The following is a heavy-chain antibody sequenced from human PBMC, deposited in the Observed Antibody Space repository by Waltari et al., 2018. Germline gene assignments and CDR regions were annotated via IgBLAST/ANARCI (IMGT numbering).Heavy chain of an antibody. D-gene: IGHD1-20*01. CDR2: ITVGDDT. CDR3: ATPFYNWDDPLHS. V-gene: IGHV3-23*01. J-gene: IGHJ5*01. CDR1: GITFSNYA. Sequence: EVQLLESGGDLVQPGGSLRLSCAASGITFSNYAINWVRLAPGTGLEWVSAITVGDDTYYADSVKGRFTISRDTSKDTVHLQMNGLRAEDTAVYYCATPFYNWDDPLHSRGQGTLVTVSS.